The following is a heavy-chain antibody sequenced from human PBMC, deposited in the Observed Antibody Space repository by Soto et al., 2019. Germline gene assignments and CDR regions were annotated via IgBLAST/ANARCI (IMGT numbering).Heavy chain of an antibody. D-gene: IGHD3-3*01. CDR3: AASYYDFWSGYPRDAFDI. CDR1: GFTFTSSA. V-gene: IGHV1-58*01. J-gene: IGHJ3*02. Sequence: VASVKVSCKASGFTFTSSAVQWVRQARGQRLEWIGWIVVGSGNTNYAQKFQEGVTITRDMSTSTAYMELSSLRSEDTAVYYCAASYYDFWSGYPRDAFDIWGQGTMVTVSS. CDR2: IVVGSGNT.